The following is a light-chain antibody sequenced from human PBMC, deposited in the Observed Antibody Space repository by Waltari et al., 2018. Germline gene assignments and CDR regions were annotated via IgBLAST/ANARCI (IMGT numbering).Light chain of an antibody. CDR1: HSSTTY. CDR2: AAS. V-gene: IGKV1-39*01. CDR3: QQTNTVPLT. Sequence: DIQMTQSPSSLSASVGDRVTITCRASHSSTTYLNWYQQKPGKAPNLLIYAASSLQSGVPSRFSGSGSGTEFTLTISSLRPEDFATYYCQQTNTVPLTFGGGTKVEIK. J-gene: IGKJ4*01.